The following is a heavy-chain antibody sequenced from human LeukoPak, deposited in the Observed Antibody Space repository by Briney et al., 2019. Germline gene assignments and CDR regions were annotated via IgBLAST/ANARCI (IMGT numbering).Heavy chain of an antibody. J-gene: IGHJ6*03. V-gene: IGHV3-48*02. CDR3: ARGPMTGTTSYMDV. Sequence: GGSLRLSCAASGFTFSSYSMNWVRQAPGKGLECVSHISVSGSITFYADSVKGRFTISRDNAKNSLYLQMSSLRDEDTAVYYCARGPMTGTTSYMDVWGKGTTVIVSS. CDR2: ISVSGSIT. CDR1: GFTFSSYS. D-gene: IGHD1-7*01.